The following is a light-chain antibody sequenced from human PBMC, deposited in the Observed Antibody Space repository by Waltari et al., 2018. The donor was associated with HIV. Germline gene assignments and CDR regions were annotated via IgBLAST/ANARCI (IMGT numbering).Light chain of an antibody. V-gene: IGLV1-44*01. CDR3: ATWDDTLVTYV. Sequence: QSVLAQPTTVTGTSGQTLSVSCSGNNSYVGSHFMTWYQRLPGTAPRLLIYNDKQRPSGVPDRFSGSKSATSASLAISRLQFEDEGDYFCATWDDTLVTYVFG. CDR1: NSYVGSHF. J-gene: IGLJ1*01. CDR2: NDK.